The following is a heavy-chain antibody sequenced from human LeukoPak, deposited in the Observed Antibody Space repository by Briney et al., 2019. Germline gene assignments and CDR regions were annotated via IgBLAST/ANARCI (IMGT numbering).Heavy chain of an antibody. Sequence: GESLRISCKGSGYSFTSYWIGWVRQMPGKGLEWMGIIYPGDSDTRYSPSFQGQVTISADKSISTAYLQWSSLKASDTAMYYCARHGPNPLNYYYMDVWGKGTTVTVSS. J-gene: IGHJ6*03. CDR1: GYSFTSYW. CDR3: ARHGPNPLNYYYMDV. V-gene: IGHV5-51*01. D-gene: IGHD3-16*01. CDR2: IYPGDSDT.